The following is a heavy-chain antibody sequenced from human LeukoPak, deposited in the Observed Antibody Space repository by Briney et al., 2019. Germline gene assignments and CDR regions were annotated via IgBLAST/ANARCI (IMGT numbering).Heavy chain of an antibody. V-gene: IGHV3-7*05. CDR2: IKEDASQK. CDR3: ARDVTGNLDY. Sequence: PGGSLRLSCAASGFTFSTYWMAWAGQAPGKGLEWVANIKEDASQKNYVDSVKARFTISRDNAKNSLYLQMDSLRAEDTAVYYCARDVTGNLDYWGRGTLVTGSS. CDR1: GFTFSTYW. J-gene: IGHJ4*02. D-gene: IGHD1-14*01.